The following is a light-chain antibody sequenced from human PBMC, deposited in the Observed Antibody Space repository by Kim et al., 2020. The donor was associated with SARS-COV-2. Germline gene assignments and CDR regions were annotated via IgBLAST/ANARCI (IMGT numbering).Light chain of an antibody. CDR2: RDG. V-gene: IGLV3-9*01. Sequence: SYVLTQPLSVSVALGQTARITCGGNNIGSKNVHWYKQKPGQAPVLVIYRDGDRPSGIPERFSGSNSGNTATLTISRAQAGDEADYYCQVWDSSPVIFGGGTQLTVL. CDR1: NIGSKN. J-gene: IGLJ2*01. CDR3: QVWDSSPVI.